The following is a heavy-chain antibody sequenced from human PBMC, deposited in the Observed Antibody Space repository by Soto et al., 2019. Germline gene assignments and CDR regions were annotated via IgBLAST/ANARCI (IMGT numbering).Heavy chain of an antibody. D-gene: IGHD6-13*01. Sequence: QLQLQESGPGLVKPSETLSLTCTVSGGSISSSSYYWGWIRQPPGKGLEWIGSIYYSGSTYYNPSLKSRVTISVDTSKNQFSLKLSSVTAADTAVYYCARGQQLVYYFDYWGQGTLVTVSS. CDR2: IYYSGST. J-gene: IGHJ4*02. CDR3: ARGQQLVYYFDY. V-gene: IGHV4-39*01. CDR1: GGSISSSSYY.